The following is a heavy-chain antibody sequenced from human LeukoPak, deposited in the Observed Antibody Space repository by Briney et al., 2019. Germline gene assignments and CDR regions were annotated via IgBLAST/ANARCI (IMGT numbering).Heavy chain of an antibody. V-gene: IGHV1-18*01. CDR2: ISAYNGNT. J-gene: IGHJ4*02. D-gene: IGHD4-17*01. CDR3: ARVTQTDYDVDY. CDR1: GYTFTSYG. Sequence: ASVKVSCKASGYTFTSYGISWVRQAPGQGLEWMGWISAYNGNTDYAQKLQGRVTMTTDTSTSTAYMELRSLRSDDTAVYYCARVTQTDYDVDYWGQGTLVTVSS.